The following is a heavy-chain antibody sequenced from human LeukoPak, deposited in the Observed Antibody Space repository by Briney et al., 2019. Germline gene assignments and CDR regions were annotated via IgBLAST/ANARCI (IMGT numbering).Heavy chain of an antibody. CDR1: GGSISSGGYS. Sequence: SETLSLTCAVSGGSISSGGYSWSWIRQPPGKGLEWIGYIYHSGSTYYNPSLKSRVTISVDRSKNQFSLKLSSVTAADTAVYYCARDGYQVYDAFDIWGQGTMVTVSS. V-gene: IGHV4-30-2*01. CDR2: IYHSGST. J-gene: IGHJ3*02. D-gene: IGHD6-13*01. CDR3: ARDGYQVYDAFDI.